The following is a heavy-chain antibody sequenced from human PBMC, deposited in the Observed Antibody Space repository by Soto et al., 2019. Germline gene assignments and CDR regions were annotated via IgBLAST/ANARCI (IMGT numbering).Heavy chain of an antibody. CDR1: GYTFTGYY. V-gene: IGHV1-2*02. Sequence: ASVKVSCKASGYTFTGYYMHWVRQAPGQGLEWMGWINPNSGGTNYAQKFQGRVTMTRDTSISTAYMELSRLRSDDTAVYYCARRRMTTVVTPVDYWGRGTLVTVS. D-gene: IGHD4-17*01. J-gene: IGHJ4*02. CDR2: INPNSGGT. CDR3: ARRRMTTVVTPVDY.